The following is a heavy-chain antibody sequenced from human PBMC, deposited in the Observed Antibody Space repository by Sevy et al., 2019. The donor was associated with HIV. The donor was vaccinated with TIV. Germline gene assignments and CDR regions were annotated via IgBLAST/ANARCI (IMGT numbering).Heavy chain of an antibody. J-gene: IGHJ4*02. Sequence: VSVKVSCKVSGYTLTELSMHWVRQAPGKGLEWMGGFDPEDGETIYAQKFQGRVTMTEDTSTDTAYMELSSLRSEDTAVYYCATGPYYYDSSGPIEGGLFDYWGQGILVTVSS. CDR1: GYTLTELS. D-gene: IGHD3-22*01. CDR2: FDPEDGET. V-gene: IGHV1-24*01. CDR3: ATGPYYYDSSGPIEGGLFDY.